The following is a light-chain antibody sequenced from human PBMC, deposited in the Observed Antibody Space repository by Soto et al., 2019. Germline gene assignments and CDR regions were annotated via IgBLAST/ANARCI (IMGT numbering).Light chain of an antibody. V-gene: IGKV1-39*01. Sequence: DIQMTQSPSSLSASVGDRVTITCRASQSISNYLNWYQQKPGKAPKLLMYAASSLQSGVPSRFGGSGSGTDFTLTISSLQPEDFATYYCQQSYSTPRTFGQGTKVENK. CDR1: QSISNY. CDR3: QQSYSTPRT. CDR2: AAS. J-gene: IGKJ1*01.